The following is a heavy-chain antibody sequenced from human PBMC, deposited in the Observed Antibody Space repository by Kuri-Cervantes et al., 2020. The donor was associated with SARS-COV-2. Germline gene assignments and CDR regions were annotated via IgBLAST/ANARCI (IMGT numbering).Heavy chain of an antibody. Sequence: SETLSLTCAVSGYSISSGYYWGWIRQPPGKGLEWIGSIYHSGSTHYNPSLKSRVTISVDTSKNQFSLKLSSVTAADTAVYYCARERDYGDYLYYFDYWGQGTLVTVSS. D-gene: IGHD4-17*01. V-gene: IGHV4-38-2*02. J-gene: IGHJ4*02. CDR1: GYSISSGYY. CDR3: ARERDYGDYLYYFDY. CDR2: IYHSGST.